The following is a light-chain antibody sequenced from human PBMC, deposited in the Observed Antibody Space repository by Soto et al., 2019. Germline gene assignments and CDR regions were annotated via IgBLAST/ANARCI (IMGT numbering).Light chain of an antibody. CDR1: SSDVGGYNY. Sequence: QSALTQPASGSGSPGQSITISCTGTSSDVGGYNYVSWYQQHPGKAPKLMIYDVSSRPSGVSNRFSGSKSGNTASLTISGLQAEDEADYYCSSYTSSSTPLFVFGTGTKVTVL. CDR2: DVS. J-gene: IGLJ1*01. CDR3: SSYTSSSTPLFV. V-gene: IGLV2-14*01.